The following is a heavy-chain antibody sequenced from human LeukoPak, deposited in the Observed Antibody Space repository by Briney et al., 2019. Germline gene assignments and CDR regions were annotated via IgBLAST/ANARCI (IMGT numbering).Heavy chain of an antibody. D-gene: IGHD3-3*01. CDR2: IYTSGST. CDR3: ARDRQGYYDFWSGYPYYYYMDI. Sequence: PSETLSLTCTVSGVSISSYYGSWVRQPAGKGLEWVGRIYTSGSTNYNPSLKSRVTMSVDTAKNQFSLKLSSVTAADTAVYYCARDRQGYYDFWSGYPYYYYMDIWGKGTTVTVSS. V-gene: IGHV4-4*07. J-gene: IGHJ6*03. CDR1: GVSISSYY.